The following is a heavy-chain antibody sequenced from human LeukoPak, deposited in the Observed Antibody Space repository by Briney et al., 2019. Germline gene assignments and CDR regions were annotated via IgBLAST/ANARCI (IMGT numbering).Heavy chain of an antibody. D-gene: IGHD6-6*01. CDR1: GGSISSSSYY. CDR2: IYYSGST. J-gene: IGHJ3*01. CDR3: ARLKGVYDV. Sequence: PSETLSLTCTVSGGSISSSSYYWGWIRQPPGKGLEWIGSIYYSGSTYYNPSLKSRVTISVDTSKNQFSLKLSSVTAADTAVYYCARLKGVYDVWGQGTMVTVSS. V-gene: IGHV4-39*01.